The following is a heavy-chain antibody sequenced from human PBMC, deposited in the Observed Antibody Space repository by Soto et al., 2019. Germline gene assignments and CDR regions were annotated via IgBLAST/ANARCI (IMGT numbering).Heavy chain of an antibody. D-gene: IGHD3-22*01. Sequence: SETLSLTCTVSGGSISSGGYYWSWIRQHPGKGLEWIGYIYYSGSTYYNPSLKSRVTISVDTSKNQFSLKLSSVTAADTAVYYCARLIGRPNYYYYGMDVWGQGTTVTVSS. V-gene: IGHV4-31*03. CDR1: GGSISSGGYY. CDR2: IYYSGST. J-gene: IGHJ6*02. CDR3: ARLIGRPNYYYYGMDV.